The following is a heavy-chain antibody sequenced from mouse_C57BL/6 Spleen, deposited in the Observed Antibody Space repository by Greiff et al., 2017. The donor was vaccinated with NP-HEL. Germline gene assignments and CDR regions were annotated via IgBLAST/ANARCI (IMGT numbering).Heavy chain of an antibody. CDR3: ARAYYSNSYAMDY. V-gene: IGHV1-80*01. J-gene: IGHJ4*01. CDR2: IYPGDGDT. Sequence: QVQLQQSGAELVKPGASVKISCKASGYAFSSYWMNWVKQRPGKGLEWIGQIYPGDGDTNYNGKFKGKATLTADKSSSTAYMQLSSLTSEDSAVYCCARAYYSNSYAMDYWGQGTSVTVSS. D-gene: IGHD2-5*01. CDR1: GYAFSSYW.